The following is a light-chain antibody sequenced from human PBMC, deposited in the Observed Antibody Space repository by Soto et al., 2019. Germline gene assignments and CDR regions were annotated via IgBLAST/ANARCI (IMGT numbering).Light chain of an antibody. Sequence: QSVLTQPPSAPGSPGQSVTISCTGTSSDVGAYNYVSWYQQHPGKAPKLMIYEVSKRPSGVPDRFSGSKSGNTASLTVSGLQTEDEADYYCSPYTSTSTPYVFGGGTKVTVL. CDR2: EVS. CDR3: SPYTSTSTPYV. V-gene: IGLV2-8*01. CDR1: SSDVGAYNY. J-gene: IGLJ1*01.